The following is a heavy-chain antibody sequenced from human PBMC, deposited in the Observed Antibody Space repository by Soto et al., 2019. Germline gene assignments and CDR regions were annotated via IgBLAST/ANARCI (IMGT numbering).Heavy chain of an antibody. J-gene: IGHJ4*02. V-gene: IGHV4-30-4*02. D-gene: IGHD3-22*01. CDR2: IYYSGST. Sequence: PSETLSLTCTVSGGSISSGDYYWSWIRQPPGKGLEWIGYIYYSGSTYYNPSLKSRVTISVDTSKNQFSLKLSSVTAADTAMYYCARGPTYYYDSSGYYPFDYWGQGTLVTVSS. CDR3: ARGPTYYYDSSGYYPFDY. CDR1: GGSISSGDYY.